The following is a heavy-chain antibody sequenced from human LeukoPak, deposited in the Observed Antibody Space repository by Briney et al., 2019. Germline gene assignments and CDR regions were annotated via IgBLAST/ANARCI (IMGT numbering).Heavy chain of an antibody. Sequence: ASVKVSCKASGYTFTTHTIHWVRQAPGQRLEWMGWINAGNGNTKYSQEFQDRVTITRDTSASTAYMELSSLRSEDMAVYYCARDVPGDYGYWGQGTLVTVSS. V-gene: IGHV1-3*03. CDR1: GYTFTTHT. D-gene: IGHD4-17*01. CDR3: ARDVPGDYGY. CDR2: INAGNGNT. J-gene: IGHJ4*02.